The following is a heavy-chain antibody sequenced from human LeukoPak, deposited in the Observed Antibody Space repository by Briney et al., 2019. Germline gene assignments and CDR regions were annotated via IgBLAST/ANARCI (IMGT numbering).Heavy chain of an antibody. V-gene: IGHV1-2*02. CDR3: ARDGWYYYDSSGYWFDP. J-gene: IGHJ5*02. CDR1: GYTFTGYY. D-gene: IGHD3-22*01. Sequence: ASVKVSCKASGYTFTGYYMHWVRQAPGQGLEWMGWINPNSGGTNYAQKFQGRVTMTRDTSISTAYMELSRLRSDDTAVYYCARDGWYYYDSSGYWFDPWGQGTLVTVSS. CDR2: INPNSGGT.